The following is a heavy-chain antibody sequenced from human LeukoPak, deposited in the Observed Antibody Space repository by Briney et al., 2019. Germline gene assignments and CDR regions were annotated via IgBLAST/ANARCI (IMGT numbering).Heavy chain of an antibody. CDR3: GGVVGATGPLDY. J-gene: IGHJ4*02. D-gene: IGHD1-26*01. CDR2: INPNSGGT. Sequence: ASVKVSCTASGYTFTGYYMHWVRQAPGQGLEWMGWINPNSGGTNYAQKFQGRVTMTRDTSISTAYMELSRLRSDDTAVYYCGGVVGATGPLDYWGQGTLVTVSS. CDR1: GYTFTGYY. V-gene: IGHV1-2*02.